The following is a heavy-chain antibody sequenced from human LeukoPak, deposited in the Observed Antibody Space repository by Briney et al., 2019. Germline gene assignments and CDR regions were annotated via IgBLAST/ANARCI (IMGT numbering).Heavy chain of an antibody. CDR3: ARDPSTLVKYYYYYYMDV. J-gene: IGHJ6*03. CDR2: INQDGSEK. CDR1: GFTFSSYW. D-gene: IGHD4-23*01. V-gene: IGHV3-7*01. Sequence: GGSLRLSCAASGFTFSSYWMSWVRQAPGKGLEWVAYINQDGSEKNYADSVKGRFTVSRDNAKNSLFLEMNSLRAEDTAVYYCARDPSTLVKYYYYYYMDVWGKGTTVTVSS.